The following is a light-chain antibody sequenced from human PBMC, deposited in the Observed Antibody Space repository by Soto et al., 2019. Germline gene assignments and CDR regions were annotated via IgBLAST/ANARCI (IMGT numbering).Light chain of an antibody. Sequence: EIVMTQSPATLSVSPGERVTLSCRASQSVSRFLAWYQQRPGQAPRLLIYDTSTRATGGPARFSGSGSGTEFSLTISSLQSEDFAVYYCQQYDNWPPCTVGQGTKLEVK. CDR1: QSVSRF. CDR2: DTS. V-gene: IGKV3-15*01. J-gene: IGKJ2*02. CDR3: QQYDNWPPCT.